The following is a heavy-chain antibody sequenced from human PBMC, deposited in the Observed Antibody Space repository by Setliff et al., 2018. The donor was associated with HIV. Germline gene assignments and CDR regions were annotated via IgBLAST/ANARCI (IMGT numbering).Heavy chain of an antibody. V-gene: IGHV3-21*01. Sequence: GGSLRLSCAASGFTFSSYSMNWVRQAPGKGLEWVSCISSSSRYIHYADSVKGRFTISRDNAKNSLYLQMSSLRAEDTAVYYCAREMAATAHPDDPYFQHWGQGTLVTVSS. CDR1: GFTFSSYS. D-gene: IGHD6-13*01. CDR3: AREMAATAHPDDPYFQH. CDR2: ISSSSRYI. J-gene: IGHJ1*01.